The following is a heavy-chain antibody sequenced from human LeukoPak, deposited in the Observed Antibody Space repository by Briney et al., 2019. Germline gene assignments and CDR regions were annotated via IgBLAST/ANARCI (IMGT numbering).Heavy chain of an antibody. Sequence: GGSLRLSCAASGFTLSSYWMHWVRQVPGKGLVWVSRISSNGGTINYADSVKGRFTISRDNSKNTLYLQMNSLRAEDTAVYYCAKDTCSGGSCYFFDYWGQGTLVTVSS. V-gene: IGHV3-74*01. CDR3: AKDTCSGGSCYFFDY. CDR1: GFTLSSYW. J-gene: IGHJ4*02. CDR2: ISSNGGTI. D-gene: IGHD2-15*01.